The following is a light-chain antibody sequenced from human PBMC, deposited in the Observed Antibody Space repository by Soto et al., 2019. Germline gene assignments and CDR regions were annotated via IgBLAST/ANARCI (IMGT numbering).Light chain of an antibody. Sequence: EIVLTQSPGTLSLSPGERATLSCRASQSVSSSYLAWYQQKPGQAPRLLIYGASSRATGIPDRFSGGGSGTDFTLTISRVEPEDFAVYYCQHHGSSGWTFGQGTKVEIK. CDR2: GAS. CDR1: QSVSSSY. V-gene: IGKV3-20*01. J-gene: IGKJ1*01. CDR3: QHHGSSGWT.